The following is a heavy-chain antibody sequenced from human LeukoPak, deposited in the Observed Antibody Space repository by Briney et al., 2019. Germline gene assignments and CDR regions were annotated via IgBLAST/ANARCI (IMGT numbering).Heavy chain of an antibody. CDR2: INPNSGGT. CDR1: GYTFTGYY. CDR3: ARDPQAEWELNFDY. J-gene: IGHJ4*02. V-gene: IGHV1-2*02. D-gene: IGHD1-26*01. Sequence: GASVKVSCKASGYTFTGYYMHWVRQAPGQGLEWMGWINPNSGGTNYAQKFQGRVTMTRDTSISTAYMELSRLRSDDTAVYYCARDPQAEWELNFDYWGQGNLVTVSS.